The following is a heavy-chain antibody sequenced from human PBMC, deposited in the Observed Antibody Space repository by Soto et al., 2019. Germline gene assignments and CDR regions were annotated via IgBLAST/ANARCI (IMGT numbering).Heavy chain of an antibody. J-gene: IGHJ4*02. CDR3: AKGRDVDIVATITSTFDY. CDR2: ISWNSGSI. V-gene: IGHV3-9*01. CDR1: GFTFDDYA. D-gene: IGHD5-12*01. Sequence: GGSLRLSCAASGFTFDDYAMHWVRQAPGKGLEWVSGISWNSGSIGYADSVKGRFTISRDNAKNSLYLQMNSLRAEDTALYYCAKGRDVDIVATITSTFDYWGQGTLVTVSS.